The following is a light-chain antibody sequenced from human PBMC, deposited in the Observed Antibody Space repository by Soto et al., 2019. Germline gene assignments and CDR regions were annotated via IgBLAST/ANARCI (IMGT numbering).Light chain of an antibody. V-gene: IGLV1-40*01. CDR3: QSYDSSLSGYV. CDR2: GNS. J-gene: IGLJ1*01. Sequence: QSVLTQPTSVSGAPGQRVTISCTGSRSNIGAGYDVHWYQQLPGTAPKLLIYGNSNRPSGVPDRFSGSKSGTSASLAITGLQAEDEADYYCQSYDSSLSGYVFGTGTKLTVL. CDR1: RSNIGAGYD.